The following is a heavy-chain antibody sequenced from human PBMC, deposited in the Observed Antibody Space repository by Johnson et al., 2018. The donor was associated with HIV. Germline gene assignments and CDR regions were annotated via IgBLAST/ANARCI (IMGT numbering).Heavy chain of an antibody. D-gene: IGHD3-16*01. Sequence: EVQLVESGGGLVQPGGSLRLSCAASVFTFSTYWMSWVRQVPGKGLEWVANIKQDGSEKYYVDSVKGRFTISRDNAKNSLFLQMNSLRADDTAVFYCARVLRGGAIDGFDIWCQGTKVTVAS. CDR1: VFTFSTYW. V-gene: IGHV3-7*05. CDR2: IKQDGSEK. J-gene: IGHJ3*02. CDR3: ARVLRGGAIDGFDI.